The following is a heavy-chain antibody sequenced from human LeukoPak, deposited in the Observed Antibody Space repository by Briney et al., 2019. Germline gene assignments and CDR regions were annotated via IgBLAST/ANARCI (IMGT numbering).Heavy chain of an antibody. CDR2: ISGTGMST. CDR1: GFTLKSYG. Sequence: GSLRLSCAASGFTLKSYGMSWVRQAPGKGLEWVSFISGTGMSTYYTDSVKGRFTISRDNSKSTLFMQMNSLRVKDAAVYYCAKLMRHMMEDVYDIWGQGTMVTVSS. CDR3: AKLMRHMMEDVYDI. J-gene: IGHJ3*02. D-gene: IGHD3-16*01. V-gene: IGHV3-23*01.